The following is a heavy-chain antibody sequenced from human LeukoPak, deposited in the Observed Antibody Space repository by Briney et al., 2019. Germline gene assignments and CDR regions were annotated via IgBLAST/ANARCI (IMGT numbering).Heavy chain of an antibody. CDR3: AKFAQRYCSGGSCHPFDY. V-gene: IGHV3-21*04. Sequence: GGSLRLSCAASGFTFSRYSMNWVRQAPGKGLEWVSSISSSSHIYYADSVKGRLTISRDNAKNSLSLQMNSLRAEDTAAYYCAKFAQRYCSGGSCHPFDYWGQGTLVTVSS. CDR2: ISSSSHI. CDR1: GFTFSRYS. D-gene: IGHD2-15*01. J-gene: IGHJ4*02.